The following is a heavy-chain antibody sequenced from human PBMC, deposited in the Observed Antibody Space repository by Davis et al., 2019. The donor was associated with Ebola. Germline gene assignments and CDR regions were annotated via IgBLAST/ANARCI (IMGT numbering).Heavy chain of an antibody. J-gene: IGHJ4*02. CDR2: TKGDGSEK. D-gene: IGHD4-11*01. V-gene: IGHV3-7*04. Sequence: GESLKTPCAAPGITFSNYRMNWVRQAPGKGLEWVANTKGDGSEKYYVDSVKGRFTICRDNAKNSLYLQMDSLRAEETAVYYCARGYSDLYWGQGTLVTVSS. CDR3: ARGYSDLY. CDR1: GITFSNYR.